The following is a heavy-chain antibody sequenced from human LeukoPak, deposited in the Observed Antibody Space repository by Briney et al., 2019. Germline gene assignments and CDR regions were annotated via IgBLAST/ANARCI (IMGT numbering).Heavy chain of an antibody. Sequence: SETLSLTCTVSGVSISSYYWSWIRQPPGKGLEWIGYIYYNGGTNYNPSLRSRVTISVDTSKNHFSLRLSSVTAADTAMYYCARAGGVDTAMDANFDYWGQGTLVTVSS. CDR2: IYYNGGT. D-gene: IGHD5-18*01. J-gene: IGHJ4*02. CDR1: GVSISSYY. V-gene: IGHV4-59*01. CDR3: ARAGGVDTAMDANFDY.